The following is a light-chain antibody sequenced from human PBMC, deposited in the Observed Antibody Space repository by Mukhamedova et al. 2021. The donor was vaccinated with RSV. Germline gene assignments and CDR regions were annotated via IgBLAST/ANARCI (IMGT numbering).Light chain of an antibody. CDR2: AAS. J-gene: IGKJ2*01. V-gene: IGKV1-39*01. Sequence: WYQRRVHGKAPNLLIYAASSLQSGVPSRFSGSGSGTDFTLTISSLQLEDFATYYCQQGYSTPYTFGQGTKLEI. CDR3: QQGYSTPYT.